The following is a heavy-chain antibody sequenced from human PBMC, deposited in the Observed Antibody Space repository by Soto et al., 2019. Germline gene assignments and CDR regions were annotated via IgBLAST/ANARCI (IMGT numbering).Heavy chain of an antibody. CDR2: ISGDGVPT. V-gene: IGHV3-23*01. Sequence: PGGSLRLSCAASGFTFSSYSMSWVRQAPGKGLEWVSSISGDGVPTFYTASVKGRFTISRDNSKSTVYLHMNSLRAQDTAVYYCANGRANRIVGVAALFHSWGQGTLVTVSS. D-gene: IGHD3-3*02. CDR3: ANGRANRIVGVAALFHS. CDR1: GFTFSSYS. J-gene: IGHJ4*02.